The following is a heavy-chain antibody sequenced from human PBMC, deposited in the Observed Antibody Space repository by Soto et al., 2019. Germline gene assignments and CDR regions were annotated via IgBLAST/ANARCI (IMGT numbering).Heavy chain of an antibody. V-gene: IGHV3-30*14. D-gene: IGHD2-2*02. Sequence: QVQLVESGGGVVQPGRSLRLSCAASGFTFSSYAMHWVRQAPGKGLEWVAVISYDGTNKYYADSVKGRFTISRDNSKNTLYLPMNRLRAEDTALYSCARDRLRCNRNHWAYSSCCTFFWGQGTTVTVSS. CDR3: ARDRLRCNRNHWAYSSCCTFF. CDR1: GFTFSSYA. J-gene: IGHJ4*02. CDR2: ISYDGTNK.